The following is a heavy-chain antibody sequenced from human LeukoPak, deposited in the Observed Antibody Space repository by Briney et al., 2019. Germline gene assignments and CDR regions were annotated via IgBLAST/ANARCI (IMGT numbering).Heavy chain of an antibody. CDR2: ISGSGDRT. CDR3: ARDKGVDNSGYYNGFFDF. Sequence: GGSLRLSCAASGFTVSTNHMNWVRRAPGKGLDWVSGISGSGDRTHYADSVKGRFTISRDNSKNTMYLQMNSLRAEDTAVYYCARDKGVDNSGYYNGFFDFWGQGTLVTVSS. J-gene: IGHJ4*02. CDR1: GFTVSTNH. V-gene: IGHV3-23*01. D-gene: IGHD3-22*01.